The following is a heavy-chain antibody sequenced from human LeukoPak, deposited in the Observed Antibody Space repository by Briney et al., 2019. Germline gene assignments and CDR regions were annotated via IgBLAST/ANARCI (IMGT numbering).Heavy chain of an antibody. J-gene: IGHJ4*02. CDR2: IRYDGTNE. CDR3: AKDLYDSSGEFDY. D-gene: IGHD3-22*01. CDR1: GFSFSSYG. Sequence: GGSLRLSCAASGFSFSSYGIHWVRQAPGKGLEWVAFIRYDGTNEYYADSVKGRFTISRDNSKNTLFLQMNSLRAEDTAVYYCAKDLYDSSGEFDYWGQGTLVTVSS. V-gene: IGHV3-30*02.